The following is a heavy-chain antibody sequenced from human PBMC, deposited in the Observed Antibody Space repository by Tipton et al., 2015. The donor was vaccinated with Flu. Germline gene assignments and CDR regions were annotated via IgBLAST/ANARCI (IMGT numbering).Heavy chain of an antibody. CDR1: GFTFSSYA. CDR2: ISSNGGST. Sequence: SLRLSCSASGFTFSSYAMHWVRQAPGKGLEYVSAISSNGGSTYYADSVKGRFTISRDNSKNTLYLQMSSLRAEDTAVYYCVSGHYDILTGYYTDFDYWGQGTLVTVSS. CDR3: VSGHYDILTGYYTDFDY. J-gene: IGHJ4*02. D-gene: IGHD3-9*01. V-gene: IGHV3-64D*06.